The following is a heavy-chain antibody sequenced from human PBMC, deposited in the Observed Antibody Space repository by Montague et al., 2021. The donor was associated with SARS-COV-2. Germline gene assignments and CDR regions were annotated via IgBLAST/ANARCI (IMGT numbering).Heavy chain of an antibody. CDR1: SGSIISSGYY. J-gene: IGHJ4*02. V-gene: IGHV4-39*02. CDR3: ARGMIRGVTTPFDY. D-gene: IGHD3-10*01. Sequence: SETLSLTCSVSSGSIISSGYYWGWIRQPPGKELGWIGNIYYSGTTYYNPSLQSRGTISVDTSKNHLSLRLGSVTAADAAVYFCARGMIRGVTTPFDYWGQGSQVTVSS. CDR2: IYYSGTT.